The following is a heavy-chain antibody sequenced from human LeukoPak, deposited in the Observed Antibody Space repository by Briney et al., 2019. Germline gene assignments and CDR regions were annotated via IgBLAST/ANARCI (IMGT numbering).Heavy chain of an antibody. Sequence: GGSLRLSCAVSGFSFSNYWMNWVRQAPGKGLEWVANINQDGNVKYYVDSVKGRFTISRDNAKNSLYLQMNSLRAEDTAVYYCARDNDWAFHYWGQGTLVTVSS. V-gene: IGHV3-7*01. D-gene: IGHD3-9*01. CDR3: ARDNDWAFHY. CDR2: INQDGNVK. J-gene: IGHJ4*02. CDR1: GFSFSNYW.